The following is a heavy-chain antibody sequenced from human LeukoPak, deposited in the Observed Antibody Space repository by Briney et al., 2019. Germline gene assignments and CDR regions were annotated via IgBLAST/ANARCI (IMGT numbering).Heavy chain of an antibody. J-gene: IGHJ2*01. Sequence: GGSLRLSCAASGFTFNTYSMNWVRQSPGKELEWISYISSSHSPIYYADSVRGRFTISRDNAKNSLFLQMNSLRHEDTAVYYCARGTSGYPSWYFDLWGRGTLVTVSS. CDR3: ARGTSGYPSWYFDL. D-gene: IGHD3-22*01. CDR2: ISSSHSPI. V-gene: IGHV3-48*02. CDR1: GFTFNTYS.